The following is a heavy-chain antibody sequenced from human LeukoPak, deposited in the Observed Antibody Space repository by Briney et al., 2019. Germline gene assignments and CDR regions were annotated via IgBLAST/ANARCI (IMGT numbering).Heavy chain of an antibody. CDR3: AREYCSGGSCYSEGRGYYYYYMDV. J-gene: IGHJ6*03. V-gene: IGHV3-7*01. CDR1: GFTFSSYW. CDR2: IKQDGSEK. Sequence: PGGSLRLSCAASGFTFSSYWMSWVRQAPGKGLEWVANIKQDGSEKYYVDSVKGRFTISRDNAKNSLYLQMNSLRTEDTAVYYCAREYCSGGSCYSEGRGYYYYYMDVWGKGTTVTVSS. D-gene: IGHD2-15*01.